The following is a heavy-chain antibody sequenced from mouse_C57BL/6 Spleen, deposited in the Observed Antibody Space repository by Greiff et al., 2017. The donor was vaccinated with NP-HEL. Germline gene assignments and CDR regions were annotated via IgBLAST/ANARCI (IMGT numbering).Heavy chain of an antibody. CDR1: GYTFTSYW. CDR2: INPSNGGT. V-gene: IGHV1-53*01. D-gene: IGHD1-1*01. CDR3: ARSKGFTTVLDY. Sequence: QVQLQQSGTELVKPGASVKLSCKASGYTFTSYWMHWVKQRPGQGLEWIGNINPSNGGTNYNEKFKSKATLTVDKSSSTAYMQLSSLTSEDSAVYYCARSKGFTTVLDYWGQGTTLTVSS. J-gene: IGHJ2*01.